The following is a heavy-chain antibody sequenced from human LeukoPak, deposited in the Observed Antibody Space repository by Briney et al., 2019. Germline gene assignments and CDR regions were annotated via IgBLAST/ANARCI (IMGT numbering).Heavy chain of an antibody. CDR3: AKPRTPPYYYGSGSYYTPLDY. CDR2: ISWNSGSI. V-gene: IGHV3-9*01. D-gene: IGHD3-10*01. Sequence: GGSLRLSCAASGFTFDDYAMHWVRQAPGKGLEWVSGISWNSGSIGYADSVKGRFTISRDNAKNSLYLQMNSLRAGDTALYYCAKPRTPPYYYGSGSYYTPLDYWGQGTLVTVSS. J-gene: IGHJ4*02. CDR1: GFTFDDYA.